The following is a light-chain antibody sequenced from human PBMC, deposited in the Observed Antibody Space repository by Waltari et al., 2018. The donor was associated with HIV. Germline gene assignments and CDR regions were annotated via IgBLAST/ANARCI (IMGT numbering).Light chain of an antibody. J-gene: IGLJ2*01. CDR2: EDN. CDR1: SSDVGSYSF. CDR3: WSYAGSSTII. Sequence: QSALTQPASVSGSPGQSITLSCTGTSSDVGSYSFFSWYQLHPGKAPKLIMYEDNKRPSGVSDRFSGSKSGYTASLTISGLQAEDEADYCCWSYAGSSTIIFGGGTKLTVL. V-gene: IGLV2-23*01.